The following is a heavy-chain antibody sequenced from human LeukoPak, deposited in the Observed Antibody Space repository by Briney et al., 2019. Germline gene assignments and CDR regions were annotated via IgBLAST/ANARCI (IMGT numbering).Heavy chain of an antibody. CDR1: GFTFSDYY. J-gene: IGHJ6*03. Sequence: SGGSLRLSCAASGFTFSDYYMSWIRQAPGKGLEWVSYISSSGSTIYYADSVKGRFTISRDNAKNSLYLQMDSLRAEDTAVYYCARDSPYYYGSGSATYYMDVWGKGTTVTISS. D-gene: IGHD3-10*01. V-gene: IGHV3-11*01. CDR3: ARDSPYYYGSGSATYYMDV. CDR2: ISSSGSTI.